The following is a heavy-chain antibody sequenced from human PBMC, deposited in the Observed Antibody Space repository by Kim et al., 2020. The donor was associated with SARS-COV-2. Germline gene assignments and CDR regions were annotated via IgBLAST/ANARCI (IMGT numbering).Heavy chain of an antibody. D-gene: IGHD6-19*01. Sequence: GGSLRLSCAASGFTFSSYGMHWVRQAPGKGLEWVAVIWYDGSNKYYADSVKGRFTISRDNSKNTLYLQMNSLRAEDTAVYYCARDSSAEQWLTLGDYWGQGTLVTVSS. CDR3: ARDSSAEQWLTLGDY. J-gene: IGHJ4*02. CDR2: IWYDGSNK. CDR1: GFTFSSYG. V-gene: IGHV3-33*01.